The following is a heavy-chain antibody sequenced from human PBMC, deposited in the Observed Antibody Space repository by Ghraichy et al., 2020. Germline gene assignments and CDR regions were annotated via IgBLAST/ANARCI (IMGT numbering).Heavy chain of an antibody. J-gene: IGHJ2*01. CDR3: ARGRGFCGGGPCNFHWNFYL. CDR2: ISGSGAAI. Sequence: GGSLRLSCAASGFTFSSFNMNWIRQAPGKGLERVSYISGSGAAISYADSVTGRFTISRDNARNSVYLQMNSLRDDDTAVYYCARGRGFCGGGPCNFHWNFYLWCRGTLVAVSS. D-gene: IGHD2-15*01. V-gene: IGHV3-48*02. CDR1: GFTFSSFN.